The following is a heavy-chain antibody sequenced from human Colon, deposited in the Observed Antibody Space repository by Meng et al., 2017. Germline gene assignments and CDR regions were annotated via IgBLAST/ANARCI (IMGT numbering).Heavy chain of an antibody. Sequence: VRLEESGQGLVRPSETLLLTCNGAGGSVSSASYSWSWIRQPPGKGLEWIGLIHYSGSRNYNPSLKSRVTMSVDTSKNQVSLRLTSVTAADTAVYYCARFYGSGTFEVHDYWGQGTLVTVSS. J-gene: IGHJ4*02. D-gene: IGHD3-10*01. CDR1: GGSVSSASYS. CDR3: ARFYGSGTFEVHDY. CDR2: IHYSGSR. V-gene: IGHV4-61*01.